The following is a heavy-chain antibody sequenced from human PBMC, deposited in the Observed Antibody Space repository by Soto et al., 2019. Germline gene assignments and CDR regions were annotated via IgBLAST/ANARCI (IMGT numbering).Heavy chain of an antibody. CDR1: GFTFDDYA. V-gene: IGHV3-9*01. CDR3: AKEAEYSSSPFDY. Sequence: EVQLVESGGGLVQPGRSVRLSCAASGFTFDDYAKHWVRQAPGKGLEWVSGISWNSGSIGYADSVKGRFTISRDNAKNSLYLQMNSLRAEDTALYYCAKEAEYSSSPFDYWGQGTLVTVSS. J-gene: IGHJ4*02. CDR2: ISWNSGSI. D-gene: IGHD6-13*01.